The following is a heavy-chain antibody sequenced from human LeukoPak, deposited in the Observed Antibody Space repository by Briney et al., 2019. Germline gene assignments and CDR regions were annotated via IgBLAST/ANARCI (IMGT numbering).Heavy chain of an antibody. V-gene: IGHV1-69*04. CDR3: ARDPMITFGGVIVTSAFYFDY. Sequence: SVKVSCKASGGTFSSYAISWVRQAPGQGLEWMGRIIPILGIANYAQKFQGRVTITADKSTSTAYMELSSLRSEDTAVYYCARDPMITFGGVIVTSAFYFDYWGQGTLVTVSS. CDR1: GGTFSSYA. D-gene: IGHD3-16*02. J-gene: IGHJ4*02. CDR2: IIPILGIA.